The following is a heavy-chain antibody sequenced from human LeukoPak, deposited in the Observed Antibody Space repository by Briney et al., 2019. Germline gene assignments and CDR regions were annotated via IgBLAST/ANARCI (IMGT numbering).Heavy chain of an antibody. J-gene: IGHJ6*02. CDR1: GFTFSSYG. CDR2: IWYDGSNK. CDR3: ARGRSVLWFGESPNDYGMDV. D-gene: IGHD3-10*01. V-gene: IGHV3-33*01. Sequence: PGGSLRLSCAASGFTFSSYGMHWVRQAPGKGLEWVAVIWYDGSNKYYADSVKGRFTISRDNSKNTLYLQMNSLRAEDTAVYYCARGRSVLWFGESPNDYGMDVWGQGTPVTVSS.